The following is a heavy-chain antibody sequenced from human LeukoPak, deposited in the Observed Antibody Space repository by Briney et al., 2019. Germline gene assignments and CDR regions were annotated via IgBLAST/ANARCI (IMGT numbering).Heavy chain of an antibody. CDR3: ARDLGYCGGDCYET. J-gene: IGHJ5*02. CDR2: IYSGGST. V-gene: IGHV3-66*01. CDR1: GFTFSDYY. D-gene: IGHD2-21*02. Sequence: GGSLRLSCAASGFTFSDYYMSWIRQAPGKGLEWVSVIYSGGSTYYADSVKGRFTISRDNSKNTLYLQMNSLRAEDTAVYYCARDLGYCGGDCYETWGQGTLVTVSS.